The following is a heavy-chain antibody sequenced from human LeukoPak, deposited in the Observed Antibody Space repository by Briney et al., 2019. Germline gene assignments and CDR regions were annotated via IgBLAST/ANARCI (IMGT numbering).Heavy chain of an antibody. CDR1: GFTFSNYW. CDR2: IKQDGREK. J-gene: IGHJ4*02. D-gene: IGHD3-16*01. CDR3: ATWGGLGDY. V-gene: IGHV3-7*01. Sequence: GGSLGLSCAASGFTFSNYWMTWVRQAPGKGLEWVANIKQDGREKYYVDSVKGRFTISRDNAKNSLYLQMNSLRADDPAVSYCATWGGLGDYWGQGTLVTVSS.